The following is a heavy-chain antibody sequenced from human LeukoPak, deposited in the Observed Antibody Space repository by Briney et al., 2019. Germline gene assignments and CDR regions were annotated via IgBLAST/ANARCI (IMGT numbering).Heavy chain of an antibody. D-gene: IGHD2/OR15-2a*01. V-gene: IGHV4-59*01. CDR3: ARKNDFDI. CDR2: IYYSGNT. J-gene: IGHJ3*02. Sequence: SETLSLTCTVSGGSITSDHWNWIRQSPGKGLEWIGCIYYSGNTYYNPSLKSRVTISVDMSKKQFSLRPTSVTAADTAVYYCARKNDFDIWGQGTLVTVSS. CDR1: GGSITSDH.